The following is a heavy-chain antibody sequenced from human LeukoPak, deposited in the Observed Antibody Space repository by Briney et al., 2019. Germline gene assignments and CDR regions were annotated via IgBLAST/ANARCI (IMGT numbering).Heavy chain of an antibody. D-gene: IGHD3-10*01. CDR1: GFNVGNNY. CDR2: IFRGGDT. V-gene: IGHV3-53*01. Sequence: GGSLRLSCAASGFNVGNNYMSWVRQAPGKGLEWVSVIFRGGDTFYTNSVKGRFTILRDNSKNTLYLQMNSLGAEDTAVYYCASLGSGNSYVGVIEYWGQGTLVTVSS. CDR3: ASLGSGNSYVGVIEY. J-gene: IGHJ4*02.